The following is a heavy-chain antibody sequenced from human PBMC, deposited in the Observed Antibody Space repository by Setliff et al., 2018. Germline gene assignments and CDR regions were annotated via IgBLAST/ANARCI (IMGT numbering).Heavy chain of an antibody. Sequence: GGSLRLSCEGPGFSFSSYGLHWVRQTPGKGLEWVAVISYDGSRKFHADSVKGRFTISRDNSKKTLYLQMNSLRGDDTAVYYCARGRPLYSSPVDYWGQGTLVT. CDR2: ISYDGSRK. D-gene: IGHD6-13*01. CDR1: GFSFSSYG. J-gene: IGHJ4*02. CDR3: ARGRPLYSSPVDY. V-gene: IGHV3-30*03.